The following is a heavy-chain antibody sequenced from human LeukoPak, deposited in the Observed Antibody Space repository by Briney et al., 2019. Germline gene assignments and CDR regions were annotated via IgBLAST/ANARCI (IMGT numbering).Heavy chain of an antibody. J-gene: IGHJ4*02. CDR2: IWYDGSNK. V-gene: IGHV3-33*01. D-gene: IGHD5-18*01. CDR1: GFTFSSYG. Sequence: PGRSLRLSCAASGFTFSSYGMHWVRQAPGKGLEWGAVIWYDGSNKYYADSVKGRFTISRDNSKNTLYLQMNSLRAEDTAVYYCASSGYVIGTAMVMDLFDYWGQGTLVTVSS. CDR3: ASSGYVIGTAMVMDLFDY.